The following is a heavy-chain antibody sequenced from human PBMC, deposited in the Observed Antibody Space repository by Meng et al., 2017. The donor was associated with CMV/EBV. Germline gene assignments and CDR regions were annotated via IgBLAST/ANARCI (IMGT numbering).Heavy chain of an antibody. Sequence: SETLSLTCTVSGYSISSGYYWGWIRQPPGKGLEWIGNIYHSGSTYYNPSLKSRVTISVDTSKNQFSLKLSSVTAADTAVYYCARGSPNNGWYQIDYWGQGTLVTVSS. J-gene: IGHJ4*02. V-gene: IGHV4-38-2*02. CDR1: GYSISSGYY. CDR3: ARGSPNNGWYQIDY. CDR2: IYHSGST. D-gene: IGHD6-19*01.